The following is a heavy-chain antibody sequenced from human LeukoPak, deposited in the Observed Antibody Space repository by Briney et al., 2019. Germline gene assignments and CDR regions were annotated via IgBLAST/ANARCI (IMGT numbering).Heavy chain of an antibody. Sequence: ASVKVSCKASGYTFTSYYMHWVRQAPGQGLEWMGWINPNSGGTNYAQKFQGRVTMTRDTSISTAYMELSRLRSDDTAVYYCASPLLRYFDWSPSYYMDVWGKGTTVTVSS. CDR3: ASPLLRYFDWSPSYYMDV. V-gene: IGHV1-2*02. D-gene: IGHD3-9*01. CDR1: GYTFTSYY. J-gene: IGHJ6*03. CDR2: INPNSGGT.